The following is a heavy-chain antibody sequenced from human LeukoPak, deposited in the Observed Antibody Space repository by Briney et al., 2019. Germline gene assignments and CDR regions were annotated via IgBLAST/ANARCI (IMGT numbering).Heavy chain of an antibody. J-gene: IGHJ5*02. CDR3: AREYYYGSGSTGFWFDP. Sequence: ASVKVSCKASGYTFTSYDINWVRQATGQGLEWMGWMNPNSGNTGYAQKFQGRVTITRNTSISTAYMELSSLRSEDTAVYYCAREYYYGSGSTGFWFDPWGQGTLVTVSS. CDR1: GYTFTSYD. CDR2: MNPNSGNT. D-gene: IGHD3-10*01. V-gene: IGHV1-8*01.